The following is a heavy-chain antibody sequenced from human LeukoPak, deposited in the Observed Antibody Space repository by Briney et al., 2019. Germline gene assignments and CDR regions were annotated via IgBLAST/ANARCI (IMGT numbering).Heavy chain of an antibody. CDR3: AKDVRVGEYYGSGSYFDY. J-gene: IGHJ4*02. Sequence: GGSLTLSCAASGFTFSSYAMSWVRQAPGKGLEWVSIISARGGSTYYAHSVKGRFTISTDKSRNYLQMNSLRGDDTAIYYCAKDVRVGEYYGSGSYFDYWGQGTLVTVSS. CDR1: GFTFSSYA. D-gene: IGHD3-10*01. CDR2: ISARGGST. V-gene: IGHV3-23*01.